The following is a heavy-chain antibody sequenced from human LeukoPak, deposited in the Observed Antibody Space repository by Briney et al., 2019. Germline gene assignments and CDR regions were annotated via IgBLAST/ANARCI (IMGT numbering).Heavy chain of an antibody. V-gene: IGHV3-11*04. D-gene: IGHD5-24*01. Sequence: AGGSLRLSCAASGFTFSDYYMSWIRQAPGKGLEWVSYISSSGSTIYYADSVKGRFTISRDNAKNSLYLQMNSLRAEDTAVYYCARDPPEEEMATIPPDYWGQGTLVTVSS. CDR2: ISSSGSTI. J-gene: IGHJ4*02. CDR1: GFTFSDYY. CDR3: ARDPPEEEMATIPPDY.